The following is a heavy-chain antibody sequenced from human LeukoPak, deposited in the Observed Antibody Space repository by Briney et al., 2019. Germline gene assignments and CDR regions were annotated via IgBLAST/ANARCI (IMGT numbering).Heavy chain of an antibody. CDR3: GRYYDSRIHDAFDI. CDR1: GGSISSSSYY. V-gene: IGHV4-39*07. D-gene: IGHD3-22*01. J-gene: IGHJ3*02. Sequence: SETLSLTCTVSGGSISSSSYYWGWIRQPPGKGLEWIGIFYYSGSTYYNPSLKSRVTISVDTSKNQFSLKLSSVTAADTAVYYCGRYYDSRIHDAFDIWGQGTMVTVSS. CDR2: FYYSGST.